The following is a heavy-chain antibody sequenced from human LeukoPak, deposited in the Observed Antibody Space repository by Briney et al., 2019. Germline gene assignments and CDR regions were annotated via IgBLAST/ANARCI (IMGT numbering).Heavy chain of an antibody. Sequence: PGGSLRLSCAASGFTFRNFAMSWVRQAPGKGLEWVSAISASGSYIYYRDSLRGRFATSRDNSDNTLYLHMSSLTAEDTAVYYCAKKYDNTGYYHEQFWGQGTLVTVSS. V-gene: IGHV3-23*01. D-gene: IGHD3-22*01. CDR2: ISASGSYI. J-gene: IGHJ4*02. CDR1: GFTFRNFA. CDR3: AKKYDNTGYYHEQF.